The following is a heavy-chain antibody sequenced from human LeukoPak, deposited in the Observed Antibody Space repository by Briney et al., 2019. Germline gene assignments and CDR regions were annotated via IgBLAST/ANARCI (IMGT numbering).Heavy chain of an antibody. D-gene: IGHD6-13*01. J-gene: IGHJ5*02. Sequence: SETLSLTCAVYGGSFSGYYWRWLRQPPGKGLEWMGEINHSGSTNYNPSLKSRVTISVDTSKHQFSLKLSSVTAADTAVYYCASVPGTSIAAATLANWFDPWGQGTLVTVSS. CDR3: ASVPGTSIAAATLANWFDP. CDR2: INHSGST. V-gene: IGHV4-34*01. CDR1: GGSFSGYY.